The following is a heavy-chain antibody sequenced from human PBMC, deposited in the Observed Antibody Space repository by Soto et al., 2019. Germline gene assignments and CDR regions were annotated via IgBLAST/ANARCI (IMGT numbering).Heavy chain of an antibody. D-gene: IGHD6-6*01. CDR1: GFIFDDYA. CDR2: ISGNSGSL. V-gene: IGHV3-9*01. J-gene: IGHJ6*02. CDR3: AKDRYSSSAYYYYGMDA. Sequence: EVQLVESGGGLVQPGRSLRLSCAASGFIFDDYAMHWVRQAPGKGLEWVAVISGNSGSLGYADSVKGRFTISRDNAKNSLYLQMTRLRAEDTALYYCAKDRYSSSAYYYYGMDAWGQGTTVTVSS.